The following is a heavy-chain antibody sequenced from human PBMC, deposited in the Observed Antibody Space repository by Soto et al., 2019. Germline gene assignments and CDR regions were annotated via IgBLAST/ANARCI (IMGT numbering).Heavy chain of an antibody. V-gene: IGHV3-33*06. D-gene: IGHD6-13*01. Sequence: PGGSLRLSCAASGFTFSNYGMHWVRQAPGKGLEWVAIIWHDGNNKYYADSVRGRFIISRDNSKNRLYLQMNRLRAEDTAVYYCAKKGVAAAGIDDYWGQGTLVTVSS. CDR1: GFTFSNYG. J-gene: IGHJ4*02. CDR3: AKKGVAAAGIDDY. CDR2: IWHDGNNK.